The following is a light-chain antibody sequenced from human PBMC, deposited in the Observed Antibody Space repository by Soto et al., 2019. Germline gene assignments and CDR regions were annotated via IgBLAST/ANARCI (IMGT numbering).Light chain of an antibody. Sequence: ESVLTQSPGTLSLSPGERATLSCRATQSDTNNYFAWYQQKPGQSPRLLIYGVSSRATDIPDRFSGSGSGTDFTLTISRLEPEDFVVYYCQQYSSLPHTFGQGTKLEVK. CDR2: GVS. CDR3: QQYSSLPHT. V-gene: IGKV3-20*01. CDR1: QSDTNNY. J-gene: IGKJ2*01.